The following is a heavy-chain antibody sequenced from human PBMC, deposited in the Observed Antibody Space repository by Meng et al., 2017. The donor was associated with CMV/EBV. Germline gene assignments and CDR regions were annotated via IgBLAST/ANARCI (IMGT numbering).Heavy chain of an antibody. CDR1: GGSISSYY. D-gene: IGHD2-2*02. J-gene: IGHJ6*02. Sequence: GSLRLSCTVSGGSISSYYWSWIRQPPGKGLEWIGYIYYSGSTNYNPSLKSRVTISVDTSKNQFSLKLSSVTAADTAVYYCARGADIVVAPAAIRPIGYYYGMDVWGQGTTVTVSS. CDR2: IYYSGST. V-gene: IGHV4-59*01. CDR3: ARGADIVVAPAAIRPIGYYYGMDV.